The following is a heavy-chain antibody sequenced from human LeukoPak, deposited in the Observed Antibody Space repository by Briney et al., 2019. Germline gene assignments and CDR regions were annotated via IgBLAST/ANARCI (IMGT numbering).Heavy chain of an antibody. CDR2: IKRDGSKI. D-gene: IGHD7-27*01. Sequence: GGSLRLSCAGSEFTFSGYWMTWVRQAPGKGLEWVANIKRDGSKIYYVDSVKGRFTISRDNAKNSLYLQMNSLRAEDTAVYYCARDLNWETYWGQGTLVSVSS. CDR1: EFTFSGYW. V-gene: IGHV3-7*01. CDR3: ARDLNWETY. J-gene: IGHJ4*02.